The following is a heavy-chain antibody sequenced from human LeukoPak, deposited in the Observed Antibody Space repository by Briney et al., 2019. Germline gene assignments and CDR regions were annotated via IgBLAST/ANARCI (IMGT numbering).Heavy chain of an antibody. CDR2: IRYDGSNK. D-gene: IGHD3/OR15-3a*01. CDR3: AKGLDWDYDAFDI. CDR1: GFTINSYW. Sequence: GGSLRLSCAASGFTINSYWLSWVRQAPGKGLAWVAFIRYDGSNKYYADSVKGRFTISRDDSKNTLYLQMNSLRAEDTAVYYCAKGLDWDYDAFDIWGQGTMVTVSS. J-gene: IGHJ3*02. V-gene: IGHV3-30*02.